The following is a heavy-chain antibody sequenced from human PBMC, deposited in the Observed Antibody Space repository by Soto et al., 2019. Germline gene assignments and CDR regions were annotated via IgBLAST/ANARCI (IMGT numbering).Heavy chain of an antibody. CDR1: GFTFSSYW. CDR3: FGESAGSGSGIRFDP. D-gene: IGHD3-10*01. Sequence: PGGSLRLSCAASGFTFSSYWMSWVRQAPGKGLEWVANIKQDGSEKYYVDSVKGRFTISRDNAKNSLYLQMNSLRAEDTAVYYCFGESAGSGSGIRFDPRGQGTLVTVSS. CDR2: IKQDGSEK. V-gene: IGHV3-7*01. J-gene: IGHJ5*02.